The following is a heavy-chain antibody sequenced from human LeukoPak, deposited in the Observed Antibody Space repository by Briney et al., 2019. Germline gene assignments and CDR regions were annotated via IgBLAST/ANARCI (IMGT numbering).Heavy chain of an antibody. J-gene: IGHJ4*02. D-gene: IGHD6-13*01. CDR2: ITNKRDGGTT. CDR1: GFTFSTAW. Sequence: GGSLRLSCAASGFTFSTAWMNWLRKAPGKGLEWVGLITNKRDGGTTTYAAPVKGSFVISRDDSKNTLYLQLNSLKTDDTAVYYCTTGYSNTWHDHYWGQGTLVTVSS. V-gene: IGHV3-15*01. CDR3: TTGYSNTWHDHY.